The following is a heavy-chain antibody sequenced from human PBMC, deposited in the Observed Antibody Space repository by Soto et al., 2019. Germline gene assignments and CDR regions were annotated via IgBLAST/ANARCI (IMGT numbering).Heavy chain of an antibody. CDR3: TTSPGIAARPIYYYYYYYMDV. J-gene: IGHJ6*03. V-gene: IGHV3-15*01. D-gene: IGHD6-6*01. CDR2: IKSKTDGGTT. CDR1: GFTFSNAL. Sequence: WGSLRLSCAASGFTFSNALMSWVRQAPGKGLEWVGRIKSKTDGGTTDYAAPVKGRFTISRDDSKNTLYLQMNSLKTEDTAVYYCTTSPGIAARPIYYYYYYYMDVWGKGTTVTVS.